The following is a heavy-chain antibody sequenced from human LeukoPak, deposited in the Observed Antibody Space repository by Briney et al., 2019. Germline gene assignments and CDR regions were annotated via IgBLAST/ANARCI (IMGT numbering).Heavy chain of an antibody. J-gene: IGHJ3*02. D-gene: IGHD1-26*01. CDR1: GGPISSYY. V-gene: IGHV4-59*01. CDR2: IFHRGGT. Sequence: SETLSLTCTVSGGPISSYYWSWIRQPPGKGLEWIGYIFHRGGTNYNPSLKSRVTISVDTSKNQFSLKLNSVTAADTAVYYCAGIVGPRHDAFDIWGQGTMVTVS. CDR3: AGIVGPRHDAFDI.